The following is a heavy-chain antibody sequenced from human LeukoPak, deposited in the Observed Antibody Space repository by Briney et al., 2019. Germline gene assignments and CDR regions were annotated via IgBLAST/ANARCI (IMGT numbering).Heavy chain of an antibody. D-gene: IGHD5-18*01. J-gene: IGHJ4*02. V-gene: IGHV3-48*03. CDR2: ISSSGSDI. Sequence: GGSLRLSCAASGFTFSNYEMHWVRQAPGKGLEWVSYISSSGSDIYYADSVKGRFTISRDNSKNTLYLQMNSLRAEDTAVYYCAKKVTAMVAFDYWGQGTLVTVSS. CDR3: AKKVTAMVAFDY. CDR1: GFTFSNYE.